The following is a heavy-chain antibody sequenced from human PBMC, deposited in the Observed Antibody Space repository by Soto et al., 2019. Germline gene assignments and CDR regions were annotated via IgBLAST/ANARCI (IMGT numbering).Heavy chain of an antibody. CDR1: GGTFSSYA. V-gene: IGHV1-69*13. CDR2: IIPIFGTA. J-gene: IGHJ6*02. D-gene: IGHD2-2*01. Sequence: SVKVSCKASGGTFSSYAISWVRQAPGQGLEWMGGIIPIFGTANYAQKLQGRVTITADESTSTAYMELSSLRSEDTAVYYCARARVGTSSDYYYGMDVWGQGTTVTVSS. CDR3: ARARVGTSSDYYYGMDV.